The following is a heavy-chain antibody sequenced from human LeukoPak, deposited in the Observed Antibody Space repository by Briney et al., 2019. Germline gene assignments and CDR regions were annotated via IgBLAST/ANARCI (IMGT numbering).Heavy chain of an antibody. CDR3: ARCCSGGSCYGMDV. J-gene: IGHJ6*02. Sequence: SETLSLTCTVSGGSISSSSYYWGWIRQPPGKGLEWIGSIYYSGSTYYNPSLKSRVTISVDKSKNQFSLKLSSVTAADTAVYYCARCCSGGSCYGMDVWGQGTTVTVSS. CDR2: IYYSGST. CDR1: GGSISSSSYY. V-gene: IGHV4-39*07. D-gene: IGHD2-15*01.